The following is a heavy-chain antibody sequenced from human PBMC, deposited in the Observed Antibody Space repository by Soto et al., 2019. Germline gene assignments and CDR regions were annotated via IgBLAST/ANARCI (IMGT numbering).Heavy chain of an antibody. J-gene: IGHJ4*02. V-gene: IGHV1-8*01. CDR3: ARSLRYSSGWYGSGYFDY. CDR2: MNPNSGNT. D-gene: IGHD6-19*01. CDR1: GYTFTSYD. Sequence: QVQLVQSGAEVKKPGASVKVSCKASGYTFTSYDINWVRQATGQGREWMGWMNPNSGNTGYAKKFQGRVNMTSNTSISTAYMELSSLRSEDTAVYYCARSLRYSSGWYGSGYFDYWGQGTLVTVSS.